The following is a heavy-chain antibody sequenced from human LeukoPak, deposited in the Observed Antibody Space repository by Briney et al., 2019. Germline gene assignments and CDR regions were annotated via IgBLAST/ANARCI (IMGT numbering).Heavy chain of an antibody. Sequence: ASVKVSCKASGYTFTGCYMHWVRQAPGQGLEWMGWINPNSGGTNYAQKFQGRVTMTRDTSISTAYMELSRLRSDDTAVYYCARDAPAIVGAMRYWGQGTLVTVSS. CDR2: INPNSGGT. J-gene: IGHJ4*02. CDR1: GYTFTGCY. CDR3: ARDAPAIVGAMRY. D-gene: IGHD1-26*01. V-gene: IGHV1-2*02.